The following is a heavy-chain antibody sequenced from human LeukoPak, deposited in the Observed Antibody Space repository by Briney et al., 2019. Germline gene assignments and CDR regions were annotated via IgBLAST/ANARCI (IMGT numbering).Heavy chain of an antibody. D-gene: IGHD2-15*01. CDR3: ASYVLGYCSGGSCYSFHDY. Sequence: PSETLSLTCTVSGGSISSYYWSWIRQPPGKGLEWIGYIYYSGSTNYNPSLKSRVTISVDTSKNQFSLKLSSVTAADTAVYYCASYVLGYCSGGSCYSFHDYWGQGTLVTVSS. CDR2: IYYSGST. J-gene: IGHJ4*02. CDR1: GGSISSYY. V-gene: IGHV4-59*12.